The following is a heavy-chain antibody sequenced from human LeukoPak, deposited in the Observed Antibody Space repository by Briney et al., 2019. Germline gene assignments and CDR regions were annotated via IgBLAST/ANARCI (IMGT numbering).Heavy chain of an antibody. CDR1: GYTFNSYG. Sequence: ASVKVSCKASGYTFNSYGISWVRQAPGQGLEWMGWISAYNGNTNYAQNLQGRVTMTTDTSTSTAYMELRSLRSDDTAVYYCARAVDYYGSGSFFDIWGQGTMVTVSS. J-gene: IGHJ3*02. CDR3: ARAVDYYGSGSFFDI. D-gene: IGHD3-10*01. CDR2: ISAYNGNT. V-gene: IGHV1-18*01.